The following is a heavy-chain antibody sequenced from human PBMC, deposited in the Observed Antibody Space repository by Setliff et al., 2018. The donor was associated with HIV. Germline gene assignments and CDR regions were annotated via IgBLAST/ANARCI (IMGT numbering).Heavy chain of an antibody. V-gene: IGHV4-59*08. CDR3: ARGHTWNYYGGDYFDY. Sequence: SETLSLTCNVSGVSISNYYWSWIRQPPGKGLEYIGYIYSNGGTNYNPSLKSRVTISVDTSKNQFSLKLSSVTAADTAVYYCARGHTWNYYGGDYFDYWGQGSLVTVSS. CDR2: IYSNGGT. D-gene: IGHD1-7*01. J-gene: IGHJ4*02. CDR1: GVSISNYY.